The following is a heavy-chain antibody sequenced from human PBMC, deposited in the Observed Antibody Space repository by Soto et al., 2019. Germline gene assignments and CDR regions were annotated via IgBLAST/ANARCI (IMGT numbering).Heavy chain of an antibody. CDR1: GFTFSSYA. V-gene: IGHV3-23*01. Sequence: EVQLLESGGGLVQPGGSLRLSCAASGFTFSSYAMSWVRQAPGKGLEWVSAISGSGGSTYYADSVKGRFTISRDNSKNTLYLQMNSLRAEDTTVYYCAKGSVTMIVVRDAFDIWGQGTMVTVSS. CDR2: ISGSGGST. CDR3: AKGSVTMIVVRDAFDI. D-gene: IGHD3-22*01. J-gene: IGHJ3*02.